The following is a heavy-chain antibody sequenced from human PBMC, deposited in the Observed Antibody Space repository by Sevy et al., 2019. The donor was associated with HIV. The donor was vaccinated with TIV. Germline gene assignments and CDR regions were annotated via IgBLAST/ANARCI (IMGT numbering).Heavy chain of an antibody. Sequence: GGSLRLSCEASGFTFSKYSMSWVRQAPGKGLEWVSTFSFGCGRINYADSVKGRYTISRDDSKNTLYLQMNSLRAEDTAVYYCAREGCTKPHDYWGQGTLVTVSS. CDR1: GFTFSKYS. CDR2: FSFGCGRI. D-gene: IGHD2-8*01. J-gene: IGHJ4*02. V-gene: IGHV3-23*01. CDR3: AREGCTKPHDY.